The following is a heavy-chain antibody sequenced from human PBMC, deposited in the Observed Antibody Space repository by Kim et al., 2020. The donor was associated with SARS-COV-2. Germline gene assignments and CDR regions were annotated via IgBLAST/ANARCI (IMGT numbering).Heavy chain of an antibody. V-gene: IGHV4-39*01. Sequence: SETLSLTCTVSGGSISSSSYYWGWIRQPPGKGLEWIGSIYYSGSTYYNPSLKSRVTISVDTSKNQFSLKLSSVTAADTAVYYCARPGRLWFGECSFGYWGPGPSSPCPQ. D-gene: IGHD3-10*01. CDR1: GGSISSSSYY. CDR2: IYYSGST. CDR3: ARPGRLWFGECSFGY. J-gene: IGHJ4*02.